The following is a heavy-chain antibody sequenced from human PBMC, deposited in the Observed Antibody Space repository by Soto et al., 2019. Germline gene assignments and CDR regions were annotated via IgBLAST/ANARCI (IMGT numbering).Heavy chain of an antibody. CDR2: INPSGGST. V-gene: IGHV1-46*01. CDR1: GYTFTSYY. Sequence: ASVKVSCKASGYTFTSYYMHWVRQAPGQGLEWMGIINPSGGSTSYAQKFQGRVTMTRDTSTSTVYMELSSLRSEDTAVYYCARDLGIVVVPAAIKSGYYGMDVWGQGTTVTVSS. J-gene: IGHJ6*02. CDR3: ARDLGIVVVPAAIKSGYYGMDV. D-gene: IGHD2-2*02.